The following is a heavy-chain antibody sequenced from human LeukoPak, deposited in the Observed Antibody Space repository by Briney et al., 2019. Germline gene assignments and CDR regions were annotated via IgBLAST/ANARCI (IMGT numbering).Heavy chain of an antibody. Sequence: SQTLSLTCTVSGGSISSGDYYWSWIRQPRGKGLEWIGYIYYSGSTYYNPSLKSRVTISVDTSKNQFSLKLSSVTAADTAVYYCARDPGGRYYDSSGFRYNWFDPWGQGTLVTVSS. V-gene: IGHV4-30-4*01. D-gene: IGHD3-22*01. J-gene: IGHJ5*02. CDR1: GGSISSGDYY. CDR3: ARDPGGRYYDSSGFRYNWFDP. CDR2: IYYSGST.